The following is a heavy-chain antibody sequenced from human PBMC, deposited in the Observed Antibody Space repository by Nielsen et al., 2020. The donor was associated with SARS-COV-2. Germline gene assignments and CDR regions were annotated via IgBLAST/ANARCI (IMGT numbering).Heavy chain of an antibody. CDR1: GYSFTNYY. CDR2: IFPGDSGT. V-gene: IGHV5-51*03. CDR3: ARTPIAAAGATNYFDY. D-gene: IGHD6-13*01. Sequence: GGSLRLSCHGSGYSFTNYYIAWVRQMPGKGLEWMGLIFPGDSGTRYSPSFEGRVTMSVDRSRNTAYLQWNSLEASDTAMYYCARTPIAAAGATNYFDYWGQGTLVTVSS. J-gene: IGHJ4*02.